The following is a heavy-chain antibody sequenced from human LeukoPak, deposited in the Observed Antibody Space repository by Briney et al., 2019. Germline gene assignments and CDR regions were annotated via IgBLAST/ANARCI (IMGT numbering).Heavy chain of an antibody. CDR3: ARRSKEVGSGSYFTKKKDNNWFDP. CDR2: INHSGST. CDR1: GGSFSGYY. J-gene: IGHJ5*02. D-gene: IGHD3-10*01. Sequence: SETLSLTCAVYGGSFSGYYWSWIRQPPGKGLEWIGEINHSGSTNYNPSLKSRVTISVDTSKNQFSLKLSSVTAADTAVYYCARRSKEVGSGSYFTKKKDNNWFDPWGQGTLVTVSS. V-gene: IGHV4-34*01.